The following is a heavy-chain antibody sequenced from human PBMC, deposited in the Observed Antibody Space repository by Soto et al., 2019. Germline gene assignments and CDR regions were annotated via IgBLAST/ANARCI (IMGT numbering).Heavy chain of an antibody. Sequence: GGSLRLSCAASGFTVSSNYMSWVRQASGKGLEWVGPIRDKANSYATAYTASVKGRFTISRDDSKNTAYLQMNSLKTEDTAVYYCTRLYCGGDCDFDSWGQGTLVTVSS. CDR1: GFTVSSNY. V-gene: IGHV3-73*01. D-gene: IGHD2-21*02. CDR2: IRDKANSYAT. J-gene: IGHJ4*02. CDR3: TRLYCGGDCDFDS.